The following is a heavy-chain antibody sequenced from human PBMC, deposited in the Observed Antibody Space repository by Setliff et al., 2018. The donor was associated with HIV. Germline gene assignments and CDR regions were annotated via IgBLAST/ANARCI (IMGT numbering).Heavy chain of an antibody. D-gene: IGHD4-17*01. Sequence: GGSLRLSCATSGFTFNDAWMNWVRQAPGKGLEWVSYISIGGTTIYHADSVKARFTISRDYAKDSLHLQMNSLRAEDTAVYYCVRDATTATRNYYYGLDVWGQGTTVTVSS. CDR3: VRDATTATRNYYYGLDV. CDR1: GFTFNDAW. J-gene: IGHJ6*02. CDR2: ISIGGTTI. V-gene: IGHV3-11*04.